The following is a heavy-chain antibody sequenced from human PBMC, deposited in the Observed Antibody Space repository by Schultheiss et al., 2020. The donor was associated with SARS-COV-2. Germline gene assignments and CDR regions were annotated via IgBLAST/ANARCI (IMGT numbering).Heavy chain of an antibody. CDR1: GFTFSSYS. CDR2: ISSSSSTI. Sequence: GGSLRLSCAASGFTFSSYSMNWVRQAPGKGLEWVSYISSSSSTIYYADSVKGRFTISRDNAKNSLYLQMNSLRAEDTAVYYCAKGLDPHAFDIWGQGTMVTVSS. D-gene: IGHD4-11*01. V-gene: IGHV3-48*04. CDR3: AKGLDPHAFDI. J-gene: IGHJ3*02.